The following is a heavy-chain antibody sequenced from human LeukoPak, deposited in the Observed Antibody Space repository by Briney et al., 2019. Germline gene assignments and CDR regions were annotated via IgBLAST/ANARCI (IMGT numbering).Heavy chain of an antibody. J-gene: IGHJ4*02. D-gene: IGHD6-13*01. CDR1: GGSFSGYY. CDR2: ITHSGST. CDR3: ARGCRPGYSNSWRKYYFDY. V-gene: IGHV4-34*01. Sequence: SETLSLTCAVYGGSFSGYYWSWIRQPPGKGLEWIGKITHSGSTNYNPSLKSRVTISVDTSKNQFSLKLSSVTAADTAVYYCARGCRPGYSNSWRKYYFDYWGQGTLVTVSS.